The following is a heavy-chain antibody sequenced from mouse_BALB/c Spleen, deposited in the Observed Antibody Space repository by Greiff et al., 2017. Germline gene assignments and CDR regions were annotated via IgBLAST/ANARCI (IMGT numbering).Heavy chain of an antibody. V-gene: IGHV10-1*02. D-gene: IGHD2-1*01. Sequence: EVKLMESGGGLVQPKGSLKLSCAASGFTFNTYAMNWVRQAPGKGLEWVARIRSKSNNYATYYADSVKDRFTISRDDSQSMLYLQMNNLKTEDTAMYYCVRDGNYGYYAMDYWGQGTSVTVSS. CDR3: VRDGNYGYYAMDY. J-gene: IGHJ4*01. CDR1: GFTFNTYA. CDR2: IRSKSNNYAT.